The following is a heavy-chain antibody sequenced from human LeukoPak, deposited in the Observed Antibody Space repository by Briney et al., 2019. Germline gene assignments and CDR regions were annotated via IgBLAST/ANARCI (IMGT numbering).Heavy chain of an antibody. CDR2: INPNSGGT. Sequence: ASVKVSCKASGYTFTGYYMHWVRQAPGQGLEWMGWINPNSGGTNYAQKFQDRVTMTRDTSISTAYMELSRLRSDDTAVYYCASRPYSGSYPGSDYWGQGTLVTVSS. CDR1: GYTFTGYY. CDR3: ASRPYSGSYPGSDY. V-gene: IGHV1-2*02. J-gene: IGHJ4*02. D-gene: IGHD1-26*01.